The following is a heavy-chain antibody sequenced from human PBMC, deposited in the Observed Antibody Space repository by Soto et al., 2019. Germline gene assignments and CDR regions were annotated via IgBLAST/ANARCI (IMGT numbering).Heavy chain of an antibody. CDR2: MNPNSGNT. Sequence: PMNSASNASGYTSTTYDINWVRQATGQALEWMGWMNPNSGNTGYAQKFQGRVTMTRNTSISTAYMELSSLRSEDTAVYYCARSLFNILTGYPPRMDVWGKGTTVTVTS. CDR1: GYTSTTYD. V-gene: IGHV1-8*01. CDR3: ARSLFNILTGYPPRMDV. D-gene: IGHD3-9*01. J-gene: IGHJ6*04.